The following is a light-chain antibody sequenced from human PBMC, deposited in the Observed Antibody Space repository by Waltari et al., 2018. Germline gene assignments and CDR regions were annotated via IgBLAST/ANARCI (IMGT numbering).Light chain of an antibody. J-gene: IGLJ1*01. CDR3: QAWDSSTASYV. V-gene: IGLV3-1*01. CDR1: KWGDKY. CDR2: QDS. Sequence: SYELTQPPSVSVSPVQTASITCSGDKWGDKYACWYQQKPGQSPGLVHDQDSKRPSGIPERFSGSNAGNTATLTISGTQAMDEADYYCQAWDSSTASYVFGTGTKVTVL.